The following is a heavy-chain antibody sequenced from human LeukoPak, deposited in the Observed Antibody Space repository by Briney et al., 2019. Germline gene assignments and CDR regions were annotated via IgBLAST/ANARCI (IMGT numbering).Heavy chain of an antibody. V-gene: IGHV4-59*01. Sequence: SETLSLTCTVSGGSISSYYWSWIRQPPGKGLEWIGYIYYSGSTYYNPSLKSRVTISVDTSKNQFSLKLSSVTAADTAVYYCARDLYSSSRYFDYWGQGTLVTVSS. J-gene: IGHJ4*02. D-gene: IGHD6-6*01. CDR1: GGSISSYY. CDR2: IYYSGST. CDR3: ARDLYSSSRYFDY.